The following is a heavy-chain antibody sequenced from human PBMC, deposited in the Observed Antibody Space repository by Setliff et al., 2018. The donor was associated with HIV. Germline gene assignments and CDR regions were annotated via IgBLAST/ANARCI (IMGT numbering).Heavy chain of an antibody. CDR1: GYSISSGFY. Sequence: PSETLSLTCAVSGYSISSGFYWSWMRQPPGKGLEWIGSIYYTGNTNYNPSLKSRVSISVDKSKNQFSLKLNSVTAADTAMYYCARRGDSSGYYDAFDVWGQGTKVTVSS. CDR2: IYYTGNT. D-gene: IGHD3-22*01. J-gene: IGHJ3*01. CDR3: ARRGDSSGYYDAFDV. V-gene: IGHV4-38-2*01.